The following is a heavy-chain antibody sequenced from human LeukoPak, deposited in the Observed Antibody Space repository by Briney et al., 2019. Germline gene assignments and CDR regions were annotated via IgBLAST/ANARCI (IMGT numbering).Heavy chain of an antibody. V-gene: IGHV3-11*01. CDR1: GFTFSDYY. Sequence: GGSLRLSCAASGFTFSDYYMSWIRQAPGKGLGWVSYISSSGSTIYYADSVKGRFTISRDNAKNSLYLQMYGLRAADTGVYYCARDLDIVVVVAAWRNPAHYYYGMDVWGQGITVTVSS. CDR2: ISSSGSTI. J-gene: IGHJ6*02. D-gene: IGHD2-15*01. CDR3: ARDLDIVVVVAAWRNPAHYYYGMDV.